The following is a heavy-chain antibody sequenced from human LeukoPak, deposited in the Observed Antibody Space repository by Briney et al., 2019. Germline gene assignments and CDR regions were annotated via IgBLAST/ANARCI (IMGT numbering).Heavy chain of an antibody. CDR1: GGSFSGYY. CDR2: INHSGST. V-gene: IGHV4-34*01. J-gene: IGHJ6*02. D-gene: IGHD3-10*01. CDR3: ARGRSSVWFGELNVNPRTYYYYYGMDV. Sequence: PSETLSLTCAVYGGSFSGYYWSWIRQPPGKGLEWIGEINHSGSTNYNPSLKSRVTISVDTSKNQFSLKLSSVTAADTAVYYCARGRSSVWFGELNVNPRTYYYYYGMDVWGQGTTVTVSS.